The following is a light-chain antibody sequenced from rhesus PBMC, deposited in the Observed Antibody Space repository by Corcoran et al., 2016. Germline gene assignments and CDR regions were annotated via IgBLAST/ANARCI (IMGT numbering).Light chain of an antibody. J-gene: IGKJ2*01. CDR1: QSVSSY. Sequence: EIVMTQSPATLALSPGERATLSCRASQSVSSYLAWYPQKPGQAPRLLIYGASSRATGIPDRFSGSGSGTEVTLTISSLEPEDVGVYFCLQSSNWPYSFGQGTKVEIK. V-gene: IGKV3-24*04. CDR2: GAS. CDR3: LQSSNWPYS.